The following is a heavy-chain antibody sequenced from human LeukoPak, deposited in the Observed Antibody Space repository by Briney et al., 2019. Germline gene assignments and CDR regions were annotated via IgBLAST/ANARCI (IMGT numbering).Heavy chain of an antibody. CDR2: IKQDGSEK. J-gene: IGHJ4*02. CDR3: ARIPYCSSTNCYPFDY. D-gene: IGHD2-2*01. CDR1: GFTFSSYW. V-gene: IGHV3-7*03. Sequence: GGSLRLSCAASGFTFSSYWMSWVRQAPGKGLEWVANIKQDGSEKYYVDSVKGRFTISRDNAKNSLYLQMNSLRAEDTAVYYCARIPYCSSTNCYPFDYWGQGTLVTVSS.